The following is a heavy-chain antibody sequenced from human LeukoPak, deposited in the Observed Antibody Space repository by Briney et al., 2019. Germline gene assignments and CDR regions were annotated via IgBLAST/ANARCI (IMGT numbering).Heavy chain of an antibody. J-gene: IGHJ4*02. CDR1: GFPLSSYG. D-gene: IGHD3-9*01. V-gene: IGHV3-23*01. CDR2: ISGSGGST. CDR3: AKDVDPLRYFDWCDFDY. Sequence: WGTLRLSRAASGFPLSSYGLSLVPQAPGEGLELVSAISGSGGSTYYEDSVKGRFTISRDNSKSTLYLQMNSLRAEDTAVYYCAKDVDPLRYFDWCDFDYWGQGTLVTVSS.